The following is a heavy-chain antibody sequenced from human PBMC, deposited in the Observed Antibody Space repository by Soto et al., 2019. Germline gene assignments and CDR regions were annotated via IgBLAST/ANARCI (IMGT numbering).Heavy chain of an antibody. V-gene: IGHV1-69*06. CDR1: GGTFSSYA. D-gene: IGHD2-2*01. Sequence: SVKVSCKASGGTFSSYAISWVRQAPGQGLEWMGGIIPIFGTANYAQKFQGRVTITADKSTSTAYMELSSLRSEDTAVYYCARRLGAVGYCSSTSCSNVPNPYYYYYYGMDVWGQGTTVTV. CDR2: IIPIFGTA. CDR3: ARRLGAVGYCSSTSCSNVPNPYYYYYYGMDV. J-gene: IGHJ6*02.